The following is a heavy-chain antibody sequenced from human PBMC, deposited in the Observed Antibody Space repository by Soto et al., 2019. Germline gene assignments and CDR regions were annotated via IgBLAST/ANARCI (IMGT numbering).Heavy chain of an antibody. Sequence: SETLSLSCTVSGGSISRYYWSWIRQPPGKGLEWIGYIYYSGSTNYNPSLKSRVTISVDTSKNQFSLKLSSVTAADTAVYYCARGPAMFLGFKVAGEHWFYPWAQRNPVTISS. D-gene: IGHD3-10*01. CDR1: GGSISRYY. CDR3: ARGPAMFLGFKVAGEHWFYP. CDR2: IYYSGST. J-gene: IGHJ5*01. V-gene: IGHV4-59*01.